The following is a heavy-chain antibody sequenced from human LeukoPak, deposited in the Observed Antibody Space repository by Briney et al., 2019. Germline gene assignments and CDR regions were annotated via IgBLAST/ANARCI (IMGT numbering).Heavy chain of an antibody. CDR2: IYYSGST. Sequence: SETLSLTCTISGGSISGYYWSWIRQPPGKGLEWIGYIYYSGSTNYNPSLKSRVAISVDTSKNQFSLKLSSVTAADTAVYYCASIRLHCSGGSCDSSRVVDYWGQGTLVTVSS. J-gene: IGHJ4*02. CDR3: ASIRLHCSGGSCDSSRVVDY. D-gene: IGHD2-15*01. CDR1: GGSISGYY. V-gene: IGHV4-59*01.